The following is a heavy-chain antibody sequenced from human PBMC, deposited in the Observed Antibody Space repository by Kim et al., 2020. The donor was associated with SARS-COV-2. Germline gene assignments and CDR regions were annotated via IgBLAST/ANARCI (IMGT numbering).Heavy chain of an antibody. CDR3: TTEWGLLELDY. J-gene: IGHJ4*02. CDR1: GFTFSNAG. Sequence: GGSLRLSCAASGFTFSNAGMSWVRQAPGKGLEWVGRIKSKTDSGKTDYAAHVKGRFTISRDDSKNTLYLQMNSLKTEDTAVYYCTTEWGLLELDYWGQGTLVTVSS. D-gene: IGHD1-26*01. V-gene: IGHV3-15*01. CDR2: IKSKTDSGKT.